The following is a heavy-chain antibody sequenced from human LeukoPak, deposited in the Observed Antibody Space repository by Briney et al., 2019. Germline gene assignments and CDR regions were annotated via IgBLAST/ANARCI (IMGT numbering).Heavy chain of an antibody. J-gene: IGHJ1*01. CDR1: GDSVSRSDSY. CDR2: IYYSGRT. D-gene: IGHD3-22*01. CDR3: ARRRYYDGSGYLG. Sequence: SETLSLTCSVSGDSVSRSDSYWDWIRQPPGKGLEWIGTIYYSGRTYYSPSLKSRVTLSVDPSNNQFSLNLRSVTAADTALYYCARRRYYDGSGYLGWGQGTLLSVSS. V-gene: IGHV4-39*01.